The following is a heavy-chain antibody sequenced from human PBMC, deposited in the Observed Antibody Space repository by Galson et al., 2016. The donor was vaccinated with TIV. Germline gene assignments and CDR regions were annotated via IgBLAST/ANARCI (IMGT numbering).Heavy chain of an antibody. CDR2: ISDDGST. J-gene: IGHJ6*02. CDR3: ARDRRHCGNECYLRYYYGMDV. V-gene: IGHV3-66*02. Sequence: SLRLSCAASGLIVTSNSMTWVRQAPGKGLEWVALISDDGSTIYADSVKGRFTISRDNSKNMLYLQMTSLRADDTAFYYCARDRRHCGNECYLRYYYGMDVWGQGTTVTVSS. D-gene: IGHD2-21*01. CDR1: GLIVTSNS.